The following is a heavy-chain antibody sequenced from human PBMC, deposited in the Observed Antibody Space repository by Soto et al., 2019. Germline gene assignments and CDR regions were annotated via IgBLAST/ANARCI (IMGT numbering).Heavy chain of an antibody. V-gene: IGHV4-39*01. Sequence: PSETLSLTCTVSGGSISSSSYYWGWIRQPPGKGLEWIGSIYYSGSTYYNPSLKSRVTISVDTSKNQFSLKLSSVTAADTAVYYCARIIGGSSSSWYYYYYGMDVWGQGTTVTVSS. CDR2: IYYSGST. CDR3: ARIIGGSSSSWYYYYYGMDV. CDR1: GGSISSSSYY. D-gene: IGHD6-13*01. J-gene: IGHJ6*02.